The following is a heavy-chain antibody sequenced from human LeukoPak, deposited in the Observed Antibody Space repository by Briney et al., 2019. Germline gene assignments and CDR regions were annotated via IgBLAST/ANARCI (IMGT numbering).Heavy chain of an antibody. CDR1: GGSISSYY. V-gene: IGHV4-59*01. D-gene: IGHD3-3*01. J-gene: IGHJ6*02. Sequence: KPSETLSLTCTVSGGSISSYYWSWIRQPPGKGLEWIGYIYYSGSATYNPSLKSRITISVDTSKNQSSLKLNSVTAADTAVYYCARVMEGDYGAMDVWGQGTTVTVSS. CDR3: ARVMEGDYGAMDV. CDR2: IYYSGSA.